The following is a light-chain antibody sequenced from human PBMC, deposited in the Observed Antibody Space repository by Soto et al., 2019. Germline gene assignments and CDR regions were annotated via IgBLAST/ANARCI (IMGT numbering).Light chain of an antibody. CDR1: QSVSTNF. CDR2: GAS. Sequence: EIVLTQSPGTLSLSPGEGATLSCRASQSVSTNFFAWYQQKPGQAPRLLIYGASTRATGIPDRFSGSGSGTDFTLTSSRLEPEDFAVYYCQQYGRTSWTFGRGTKVEIK. V-gene: IGKV3-20*01. J-gene: IGKJ1*01. CDR3: QQYGRTSWT.